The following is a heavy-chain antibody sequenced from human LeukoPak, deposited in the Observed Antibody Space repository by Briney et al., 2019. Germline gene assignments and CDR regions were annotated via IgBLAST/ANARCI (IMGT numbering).Heavy chain of an antibody. D-gene: IGHD6-13*01. J-gene: IGHJ4*02. CDR2: ISYDGTKK. Sequence: GRSLRLSCAASGFTFSAYPMYGVRHSPRKGLDWAAVISYDGTKKYYAPSVKGRFTISRDNSDNTLYLQMNDLRAEDTALYYCARVQQELAYDYWGQGTLVTVSS. CDR3: ARVQQELAYDY. CDR1: GFTFSAYP. V-gene: IGHV3-30*04.